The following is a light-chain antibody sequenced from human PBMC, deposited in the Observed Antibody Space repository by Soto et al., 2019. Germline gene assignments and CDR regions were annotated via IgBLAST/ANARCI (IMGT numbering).Light chain of an antibody. CDR3: GTWDSSLSAVV. J-gene: IGLJ3*02. V-gene: IGLV1-51*02. Sequence: QSVLTQPPSVSAAPRQKVTISCSGSSSNIGNNFVSWYQHLPGTAPKLLIFENDKLPSGIPDRFSASKSGTSATLGITGLRTGDEADYYCGTWDSSLSAVVFGGGTKVTVL. CDR2: END. CDR1: SSNIGNNF.